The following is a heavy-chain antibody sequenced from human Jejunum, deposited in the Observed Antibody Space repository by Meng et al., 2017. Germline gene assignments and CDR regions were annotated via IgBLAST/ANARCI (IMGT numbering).Heavy chain of an antibody. D-gene: IGHD1-26*01. Sequence: GESLKISCAASGFTVSSDYMNWVRQTPGKGLEWVSIIFSGGTTSYPDSVKGRFIISRDNSKNTVYLQMNSLRAEDTAVYYCARGVGPNVYLDYWGQGTLVTVSS. CDR3: ARGVGPNVYLDY. V-gene: IGHV3-53*01. CDR2: IFSGGTT. J-gene: IGHJ4*02. CDR1: GFTVSSDY.